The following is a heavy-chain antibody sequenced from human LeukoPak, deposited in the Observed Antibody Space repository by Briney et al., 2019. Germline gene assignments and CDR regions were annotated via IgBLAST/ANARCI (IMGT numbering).Heavy chain of an antibody. CDR1: GGSISGYY. V-gene: IGHV4-34*01. Sequence: SETLSLTCTVSGGSISGYYWSWIRQPPGKGLEWIGEINHSGSTNYNPSLKSRVTISVDTSKNQFSLKLSSVTAADTAVYYCARSRFGSLDYWGQGTLVTVSS. J-gene: IGHJ4*02. CDR2: INHSGST. CDR3: ARSRFGSLDY. D-gene: IGHD3-10*01.